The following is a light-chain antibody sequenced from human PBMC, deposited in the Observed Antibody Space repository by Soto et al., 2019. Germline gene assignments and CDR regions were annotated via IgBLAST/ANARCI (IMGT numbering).Light chain of an antibody. J-gene: IGKJ1*01. CDR2: TAS. CDR3: LNYNNDHQT. CDR1: QDISNF. Sequence: QMTQSPSSLSASVGDRVSITCRASQDISNFLAWYQQKPGEVPKVLIYTASTLTSGFPSRFSGSGSGTDFTLTISGLQPEDVATYYCLNYNNDHQTFGQGTKVDIK. V-gene: IGKV1-27*01.